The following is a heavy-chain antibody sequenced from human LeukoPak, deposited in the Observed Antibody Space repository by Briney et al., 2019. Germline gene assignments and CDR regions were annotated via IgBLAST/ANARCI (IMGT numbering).Heavy chain of an antibody. CDR2: IYATGST. D-gene: IGHD1-26*01. CDR1: GDFIRSYW. V-gene: IGHV4-4*07. Sequence: PSETLSLTCDVSGDFIRSYWWGWVRQPAGKGLEWIGRIYATGSTKFNPSLKSRLTMSMDTSTNQLSLKLSLKLTSVTAEDTAVYFCARQGYTASYYFLDFWSQGTLVTVSP. CDR3: ARQGYTASYYFLDF. J-gene: IGHJ4*02.